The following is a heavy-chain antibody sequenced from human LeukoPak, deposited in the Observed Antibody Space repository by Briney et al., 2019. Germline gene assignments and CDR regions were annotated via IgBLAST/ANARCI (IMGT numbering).Heavy chain of an antibody. CDR3: ARSRVNYGGNSRRVLCYFDY. CDR2: INWNGGST. V-gene: IGHV3-20*04. Sequence: GGSLRLSCAASVFTFDDYGMSCVRQAPGKGLECVSGINWNGGSTGYADSVKGRFTISRDNAKNSLYLQMNSLRAEDTAVYYCARSRVNYGGNSRRVLCYFDYWGQGTLVTVSS. CDR1: VFTFDDYG. J-gene: IGHJ4*02. D-gene: IGHD4-23*01.